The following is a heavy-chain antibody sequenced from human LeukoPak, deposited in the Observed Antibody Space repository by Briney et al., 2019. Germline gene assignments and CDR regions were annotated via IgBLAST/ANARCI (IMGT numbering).Heavy chain of an antibody. J-gene: IGHJ4*02. Sequence: SETLSLTCTASGGSISSYYWSWIRQPPGKGLEWIGYIYHSGSTNYNPSLKSRVTISVDTSKNQFSLKLSSVTAADTAVYYCARGYRYYFDYWGQGTLVTVSS. D-gene: IGHD2-2*02. V-gene: IGHV4-59*01. CDR2: IYHSGST. CDR3: ARGYRYYFDY. CDR1: GGSISSYY.